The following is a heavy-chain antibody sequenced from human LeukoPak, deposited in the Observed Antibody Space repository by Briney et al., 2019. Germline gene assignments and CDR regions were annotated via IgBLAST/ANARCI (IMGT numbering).Heavy chain of an antibody. J-gene: IGHJ5*02. D-gene: IGHD3-10*01. V-gene: IGHV4-38-2*02. CDR2: IYHSGST. Sequence: SETLSLTCTVSGYSISSGYYWGWIRQPPGKGLEWIGSIYHSGSTYYNPSLKSRVTISVDTSKNQFSLKLSSVTAADTAVYYCARDNALASGKYWFDPWGQGTLVTVSS. CDR3: ARDNALASGKYWFDP. CDR1: GYSISSGYY.